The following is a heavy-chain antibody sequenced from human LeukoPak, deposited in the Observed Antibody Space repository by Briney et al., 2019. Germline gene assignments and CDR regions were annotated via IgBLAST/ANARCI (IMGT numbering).Heavy chain of an antibody. CDR2: ISYDGSNK. CDR1: GFTFSSYG. V-gene: IGHV3-30*18. Sequence: GGSLRLSCAASGFTFSSYGMHWVRQAPGKGLEWVAVISYDGSNKYYADSVKGRFTISRDNSKNTLYLQMNSLRAEDTAVYYCAKDPDYWGQGTLVTVSS. J-gene: IGHJ4*02. CDR3: AKDPDY.